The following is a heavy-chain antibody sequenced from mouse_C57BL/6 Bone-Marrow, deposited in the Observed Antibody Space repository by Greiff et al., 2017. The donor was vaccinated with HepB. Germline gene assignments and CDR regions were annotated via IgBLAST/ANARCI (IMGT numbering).Heavy chain of an antibody. V-gene: IGHV3-6*01. CDR3: ARAYGSSYCYAMDY. J-gene: IGHJ4*01. D-gene: IGHD1-1*01. CDR1: GYSITSGYY. CDR2: ISYDGSN. Sequence: EVKLLESGPGLVKPSQSLSLTCSVTGYSITSGYYWNWIRQFPGNKLEWMGYISYDGSNNYNPSLKNRISITRDTSKNQFFLKLNSVTTEDTATYYCARAYGSSYCYAMDYWGQGTSVTVSS.